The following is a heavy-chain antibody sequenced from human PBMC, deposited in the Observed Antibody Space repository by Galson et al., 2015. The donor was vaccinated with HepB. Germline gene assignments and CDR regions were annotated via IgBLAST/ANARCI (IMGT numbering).Heavy chain of an antibody. CDR2: ISWDGGST. CDR3: AKDMSGCSGGSCDEYYFDY. Sequence: SLRLSCAASGFTFDDYTMHWVRQAPGKGLEWVALISWDGGSTYYADSVKGRFTISRDNSKNSLYLQMNSLRTEDTALYYCAKDMSGCSGGSCDEYYFDYWGQGTLVTVSS. V-gene: IGHV3-43*01. D-gene: IGHD2-15*01. J-gene: IGHJ4*02. CDR1: GFTFDDYT.